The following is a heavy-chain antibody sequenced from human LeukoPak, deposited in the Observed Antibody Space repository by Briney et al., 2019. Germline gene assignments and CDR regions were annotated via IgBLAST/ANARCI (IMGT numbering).Heavy chain of an antibody. D-gene: IGHD2/OR15-2a*01. Sequence: SETLSLTCTVSGGSISSYYWSWIRQPPGKGLEWIGYIYYSGSTNYNPSLKSRVTISVDTSKDQFSLKLSSVTAADTAVYYCARLLSGSSSWFDPWGQGTLVTVSS. CDR1: GGSISSYY. V-gene: IGHV4-59*08. CDR2: IYYSGST. CDR3: ARLLSGSSSWFDP. J-gene: IGHJ5*02.